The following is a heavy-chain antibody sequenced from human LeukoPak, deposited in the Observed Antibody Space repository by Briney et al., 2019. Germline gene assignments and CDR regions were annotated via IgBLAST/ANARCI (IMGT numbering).Heavy chain of an antibody. V-gene: IGHV3-48*04. CDR1: GFNVSYYS. CDR3: AGGGATSFDY. Sequence: GGSLRLSCAASGFNVSYYSMNWVRQAPGKGLEWVSYISFSNSTLYYADSVRGRFTISRDNAKNSLSLQMNSLRAEDTAMYYCAGGGATSFDYWGQGILVTVSS. CDR2: ISFSNSTL. D-gene: IGHD5-12*01. J-gene: IGHJ4*02.